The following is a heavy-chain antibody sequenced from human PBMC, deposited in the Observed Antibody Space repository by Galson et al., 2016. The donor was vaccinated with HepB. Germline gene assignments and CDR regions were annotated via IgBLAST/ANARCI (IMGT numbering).Heavy chain of an antibody. V-gene: IGHV3-64D*09. D-gene: IGHD3-16*01. CDR1: GFTFTSFA. J-gene: IGHJ4*02. CDR3: TILRGGNY. CDR2: LSRDGYSA. Sequence: SLRLSCAASGFTFTSFAMHWVRQAPGMGLEYVSGLSRDGYSADYADSVKGRFTVSRDISKGTLYLQMNSLRPEDTALYYCTILRGGNYWGQGTQVTVAS.